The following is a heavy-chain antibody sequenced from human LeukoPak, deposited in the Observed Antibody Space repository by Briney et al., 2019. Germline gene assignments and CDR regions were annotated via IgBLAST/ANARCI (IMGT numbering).Heavy chain of an antibody. Sequence: GGSPRLSCAASGFTFSSYVMHWVRQAPGKGLEWVAIISYDGSNKYYADSVKGRFTISRDNSKNTLYLQMNSLRAEDTALYYCAKDQRYYGSGSYYSSFDYWGQGTLVAVSS. CDR2: ISYDGSNK. CDR3: AKDQRYYGSGSYYSSFDY. CDR1: GFTFSSYV. D-gene: IGHD3-10*01. J-gene: IGHJ4*02. V-gene: IGHV3-30-3*01.